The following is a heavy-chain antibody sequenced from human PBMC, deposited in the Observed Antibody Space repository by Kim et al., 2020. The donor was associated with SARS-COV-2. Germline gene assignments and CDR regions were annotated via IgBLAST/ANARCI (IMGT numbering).Heavy chain of an antibody. CDR3: ARDRWGSTGMDV. Sequence: SETLSLTCTVSGGSVSSGSYYWGWIRQPPGKGLEWIGYIYYSGSTNYNPSLKSRVTISVDTSKNQFSLKLSSVTAADTAVYYCARDRWGSTGMDVWGQGTTVTVSS. V-gene: IGHV4-61*01. CDR1: GGSVSSGSYY. J-gene: IGHJ6*02. D-gene: IGHD7-27*01. CDR2: IYYSGST.